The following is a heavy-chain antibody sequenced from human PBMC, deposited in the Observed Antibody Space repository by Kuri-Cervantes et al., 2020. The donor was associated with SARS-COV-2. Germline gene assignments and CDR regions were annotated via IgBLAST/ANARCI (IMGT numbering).Heavy chain of an antibody. D-gene: IGHD1-1*01. CDR1: GFTFSGHW. Sequence: LSLTCAASGFTFSGHWIHWVRQAPGKGLVWVSRINPDGSYTNNADSVKGRFTLSRDYAKNMLFLRMNSLRAEDTAVYYCVRDGDHWNFDYWGQGTLVTVSS. CDR3: VRDGDHWNFDY. CDR2: INPDGSYT. J-gene: IGHJ4*02. V-gene: IGHV3-74*01.